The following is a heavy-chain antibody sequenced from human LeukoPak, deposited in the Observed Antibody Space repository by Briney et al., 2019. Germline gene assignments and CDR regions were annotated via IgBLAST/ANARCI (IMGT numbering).Heavy chain of an antibody. J-gene: IGHJ5*02. Sequence: KASETLSLTCTVSGGSISSSSYYWGWIRQPPGKGLEWIGSIYHSGSTYYNPSLKSRVTISVDTSKNQFSLKLSSVTAADTAVYYCARAYSSSWYLNWFDPWGQGTPVTVSS. V-gene: IGHV4-39*07. CDR3: ARAYSSSWYLNWFDP. CDR1: GGSISSSSYY. CDR2: IYHSGST. D-gene: IGHD6-13*01.